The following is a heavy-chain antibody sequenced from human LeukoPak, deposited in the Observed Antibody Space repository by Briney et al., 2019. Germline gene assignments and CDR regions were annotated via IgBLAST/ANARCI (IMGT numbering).Heavy chain of an antibody. Sequence: ASVKVSCKASGYTFTSYGISWVRQAPGQGLEWMGWISAYSGHTYYARNLQGRATMTTHTSTSTAYMELRSLRSDDTALYYCARVYCSGGSCLDAFDIWGQGTMVIVSS. CDR3: ARVYCSGGSCLDAFDI. V-gene: IGHV1-18*01. CDR1: GYTFTSYG. D-gene: IGHD2-15*01. J-gene: IGHJ3*02. CDR2: ISAYSGHT.